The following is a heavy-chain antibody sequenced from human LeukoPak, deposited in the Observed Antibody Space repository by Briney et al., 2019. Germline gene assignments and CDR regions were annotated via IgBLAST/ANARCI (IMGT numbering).Heavy chain of an antibody. V-gene: IGHV3-7*03. J-gene: IGHJ3*02. D-gene: IGHD1-1*01. CDR3: ATSTLGAFDI. CDR2: IKQDGSEK. Sequence: GGSLRLSCVASGFTFSSYWMSWVRQAPGKGLEWVANIKQDGSEKYYVDSVKGRFTISRDNAKNSLYLQMNSLRAEDTALYYCATSTLGAFDIWGQGTMVTVSS. CDR1: GFTFSSYW.